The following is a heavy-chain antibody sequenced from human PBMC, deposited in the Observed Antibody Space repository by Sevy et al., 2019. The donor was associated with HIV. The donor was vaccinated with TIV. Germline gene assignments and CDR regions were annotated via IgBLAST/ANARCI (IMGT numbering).Heavy chain of an antibody. Sequence: ASVKVSCKASGGTFSSYAISWVRQAPGQGLEWMGGIIPIFGTANYAQTFQGRVSITADESTSTAYMELSSLRSEDTAXYYCARGHCSSTSCYSVYAFDIWGQGTMVTVSS. CDR2: IIPIFGTA. CDR1: GGTFSSYA. CDR3: ARGHCSSTSCYSVYAFDI. V-gene: IGHV1-69*13. D-gene: IGHD2-2*02. J-gene: IGHJ3*02.